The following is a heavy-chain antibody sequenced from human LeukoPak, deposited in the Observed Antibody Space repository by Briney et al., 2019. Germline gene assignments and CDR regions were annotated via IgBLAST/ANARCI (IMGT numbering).Heavy chain of an antibody. V-gene: IGHV4-59*01. D-gene: IGHD3-22*01. CDR1: GGSISSYY. J-gene: IGHJ4*02. CDR3: ARSYYYDTGPYFDY. Sequence: NPSETLSLTCTVSGGSISSYYWSWIRQPPGKGLEWIGYIYYSGNTNYNPSLKSRVTISVDTSKNQFSLKLSSVTAADTAVYYCARSYYYDTGPYFDYWGQGTLVTVSS. CDR2: IYYSGNT.